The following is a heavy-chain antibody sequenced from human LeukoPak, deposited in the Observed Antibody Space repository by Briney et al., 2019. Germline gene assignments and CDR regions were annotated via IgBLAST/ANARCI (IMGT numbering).Heavy chain of an antibody. D-gene: IGHD6-13*01. V-gene: IGHV5-51*01. J-gene: IGHJ1*01. Sequence: GESLKISCKGSGYSFTSYWIAWVRQMPGKGLEWMGIIYPGDSDTRYSPSFHGQVTMSADKSISTTYVQWSSLKASDTAMYYCARGFGSTWLEYWGQGTLVTVSS. CDR2: IYPGDSDT. CDR1: GYSFTSYW. CDR3: ARGFGSTWLEY.